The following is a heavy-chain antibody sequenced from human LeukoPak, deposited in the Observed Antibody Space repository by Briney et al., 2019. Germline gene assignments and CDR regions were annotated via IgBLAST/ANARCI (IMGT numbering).Heavy chain of an antibody. CDR3: ARGRYYYGSGSFDY. CDR1: GFTFSSYW. V-gene: IGHV4-34*01. Sequence: PWGSLRLSCAASGFTFSSYWMSWVRQAPGKGLEWIGEINHSGSTNYNPSLKSRVTISVDTSKNQFSLKLSSVTAADTAVYYCARGRYYYGSGSFDYWGQGTLVTVSS. J-gene: IGHJ4*02. D-gene: IGHD3-10*01. CDR2: INHSGST.